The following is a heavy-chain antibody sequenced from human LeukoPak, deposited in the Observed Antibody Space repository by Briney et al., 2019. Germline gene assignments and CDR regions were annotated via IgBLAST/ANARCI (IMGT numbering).Heavy chain of an antibody. CDR3: ARNLGYRSLDY. J-gene: IGHJ4*02. CDR1: GYSISSGYY. CDR2: INHSGRT. Sequence: PSETLSLTCAVSGYSISSGYYWGWIRRPPGKGLEWIGSINHSGRTYYNPSLKSRVTISVDTSKNQFSLMLSSVTAADTAVYYCARNLGYRSLDYWGQGTLLTVSS. D-gene: IGHD3-16*02. V-gene: IGHV4-38-2*01.